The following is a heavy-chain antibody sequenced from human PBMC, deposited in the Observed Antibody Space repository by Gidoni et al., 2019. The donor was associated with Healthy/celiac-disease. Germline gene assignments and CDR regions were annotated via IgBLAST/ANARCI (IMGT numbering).Heavy chain of an antibody. CDR2: IYYSGST. CDR3: ARRNGYSYGSGAEYFQH. V-gene: IGHV4-39*01. CDR1: GGSTSSSSYY. D-gene: IGHD5-18*01. Sequence: QLQLQESGPGLVKPSETLSLTCTVSGGSTSSSSYYWGWIRQPPGKGLEWIGSIYYSGSTYYNPSLKSRVTISVDTSKNQFSLKLSSVTAADTAVYYCARRNGYSYGSGAEYFQHWGQGTLVTVSS. J-gene: IGHJ1*01.